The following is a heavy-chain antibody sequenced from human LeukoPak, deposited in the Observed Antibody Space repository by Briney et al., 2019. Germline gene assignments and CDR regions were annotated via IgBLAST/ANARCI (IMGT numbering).Heavy chain of an antibody. CDR3: AKDRCSNGIGCYYYYMDV. J-gene: IGHJ6*03. CDR1: GFTFSSYG. V-gene: IGHV3-30*02. D-gene: IGHD2-8*01. CDR2: VQYDGSNE. Sequence: RSGGSLRLSCAASGFTFSSYGMHWVRQAPGKGLEWVAYVQYDGSNEQYAHSVKGRFRISRDSSKNTLYLQMDSLRADDTAVYFCAKDRCSNGIGCYYYYMDVWGKGTTVTISS.